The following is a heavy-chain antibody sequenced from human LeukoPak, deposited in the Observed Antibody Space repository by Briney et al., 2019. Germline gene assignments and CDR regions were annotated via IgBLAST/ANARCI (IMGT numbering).Heavy chain of an antibody. CDR1: GFTFTNHY. D-gene: IGHD4-23*01. J-gene: IGHJ3*02. Sequence: GGSLRLSCAASGFTFTNHYMDWVRQAPGKGLEWIGRITNTPKKYASQYAASVRGRFTISRDNAKNSLYLQMNSLRAEDTAVYYCPSVGTTVVTKLAFDIWGQGTMVTVSS. V-gene: IGHV3-72*01. CDR3: PSVGTTVVTKLAFDI. CDR2: ITNTPKKYAS.